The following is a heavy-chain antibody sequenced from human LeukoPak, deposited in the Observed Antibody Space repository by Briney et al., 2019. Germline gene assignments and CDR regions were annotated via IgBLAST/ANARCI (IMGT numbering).Heavy chain of an antibody. Sequence: KSSETLSLTCTVSGGSISSGGYYWSWIRQPPGKGLEWIGYIYYSGSTNYNPSLKSRVTISVDTSKNQFSLKLSSVTAADTAVYYCASLYDSSGYWPRGHYGMDVWGQGTTVTVSS. CDR1: GGSISSGGYY. CDR3: ASLYDSSGYWPRGHYGMDV. CDR2: IYYSGST. J-gene: IGHJ6*02. D-gene: IGHD3-22*01. V-gene: IGHV4-61*08.